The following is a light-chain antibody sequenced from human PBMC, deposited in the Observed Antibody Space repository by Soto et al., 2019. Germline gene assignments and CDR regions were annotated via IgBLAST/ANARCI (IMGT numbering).Light chain of an antibody. CDR2: ATS. J-gene: IGKJ1*01. CDR1: QSISST. CDR3: QQSYSTPRT. V-gene: IGKV1-39*01. Sequence: DIQMTQSPSSLSASVGDRVTITCRASQSISSTLNWYQQKPGEAPKLLIYATSTLHSGVPSRFSGSASGTDFTLTISSLQPEDFATYYCQQSYSTPRTFGQGTQVEIK.